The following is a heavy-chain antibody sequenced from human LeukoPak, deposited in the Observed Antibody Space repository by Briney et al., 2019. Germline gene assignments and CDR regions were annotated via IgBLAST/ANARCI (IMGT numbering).Heavy chain of an antibody. Sequence: SQTLSLTCAISGDSVSSNSAAWNWIRQSPSRGLEWLGRTYYRSKWYNDFPLSLKSRITINADTSKNQFSLQLNSVTPEDTAVYYCARDGPSSYWHFDYWGQGTLVTVSS. CDR2: TYYRSKWYN. D-gene: IGHD1-26*01. CDR3: ARDGPSSYWHFDY. V-gene: IGHV6-1*01. CDR1: GDSVSSNSAA. J-gene: IGHJ4*02.